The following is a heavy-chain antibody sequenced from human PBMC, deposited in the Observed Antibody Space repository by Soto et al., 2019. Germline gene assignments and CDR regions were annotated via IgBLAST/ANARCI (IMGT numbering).Heavy chain of an antibody. J-gene: IGHJ3*02. Sequence: GGSLRLSCAASGFTFSSYAMHWVRQAPGKGLEWVAVISYDGSNKYYADSVKGRFTISRDNSKNTLYLQMNSLRAEDTAVYYCARLTGEGDAFDIWGQGTMVTVSS. CDR1: GFTFSSYA. D-gene: IGHD7-27*01. CDR2: ISYDGSNK. V-gene: IGHV3-30*04. CDR3: ARLTGEGDAFDI.